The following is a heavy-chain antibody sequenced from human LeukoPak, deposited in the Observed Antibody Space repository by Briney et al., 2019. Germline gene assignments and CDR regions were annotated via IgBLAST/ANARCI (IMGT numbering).Heavy chain of an antibody. V-gene: IGHV3-30*04. J-gene: IGHJ3*02. CDR3: ARARDRNSWNSDVFDI. Sequence: GRSLRLSCAASTFTFSSYAMHWVRQAPGKGLEWVAVISYDGSKKYYADSVKGRFTISRDNSKNTLYLQMNSLRAEDTAVYYCARARDRNSWNSDVFDIWGQGTMVSVSS. D-gene: IGHD6-13*01. CDR2: ISYDGSKK. CDR1: TFTFSSYA.